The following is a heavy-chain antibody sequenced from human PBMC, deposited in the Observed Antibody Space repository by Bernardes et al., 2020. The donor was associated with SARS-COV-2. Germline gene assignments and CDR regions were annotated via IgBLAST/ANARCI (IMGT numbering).Heavy chain of an antibody. CDR3: ARERGYSSSREFDY. CDR2: INHSGST. CDR1: GGSFSGYY. Sequence: SETLSLTCAVYGGSFSGYYWSWIRQPPGKGLEWIGEINHSGSTNYNPSLKSRVTISVDTSKNQFSLKLSSVTAADTAVYYCARERGYSSSREFDYWGQGTLVTVSS. V-gene: IGHV4-34*01. D-gene: IGHD6-13*01. J-gene: IGHJ4*02.